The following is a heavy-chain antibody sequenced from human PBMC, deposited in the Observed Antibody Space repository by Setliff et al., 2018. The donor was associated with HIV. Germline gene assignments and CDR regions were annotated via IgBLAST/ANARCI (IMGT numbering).Heavy chain of an antibody. CDR3: ARQPLYNDYDWRSYYFDY. Sequence: ETLSLTCAVSGYSISSGCYWGWIRQPPGKGLEWIGSMYHTGSTYYSPSLNSRFTISVDTSKNQFSLKLGSVTAADTAVYYCARQPLYNDYDWRSYYFDYWGQGALVTVSS. D-gene: IGHD5-12*01. CDR1: GYSISSGCY. CDR2: MYHTGST. J-gene: IGHJ4*02. V-gene: IGHV4-38-2*01.